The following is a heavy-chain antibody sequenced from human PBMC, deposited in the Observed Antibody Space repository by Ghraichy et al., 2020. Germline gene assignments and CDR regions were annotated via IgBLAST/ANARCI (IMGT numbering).Heavy chain of an antibody. J-gene: IGHJ4*02. CDR1: GFTFSSYA. Sequence: GGSLRLSCAGSGFTFSSYAMSWVRQAPGEGLEWVSAISGNGRLTYYADSVKGRLTISRDNSKNTLYLQMNTLRAEDTAVYYCAKDPRGYSYGEGDYFDYWGQGTLVTVSS. CDR2: ISGNGRLT. CDR3: AKDPRGYSYGEGDYFDY. V-gene: IGHV3-23*01. D-gene: IGHD5-18*01.